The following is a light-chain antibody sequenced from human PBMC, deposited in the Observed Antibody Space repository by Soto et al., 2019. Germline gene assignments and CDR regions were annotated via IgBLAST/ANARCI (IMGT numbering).Light chain of an antibody. V-gene: IGLV2-14*01. CDR3: ISYTNSHRRACD. CDR1: SGDIGSYNR. Sequence: SALAQPASVSGSPGQSTTISCSGTSGDIGSYNRVSWYQQHPVKAPKLIIYEVTYRPSGVSKRFSGSKSGNTASLTISGLHADAEAEYYCISYTNSHRRACDFGAGTKDTV. J-gene: IGLJ1*01. CDR2: EVT.